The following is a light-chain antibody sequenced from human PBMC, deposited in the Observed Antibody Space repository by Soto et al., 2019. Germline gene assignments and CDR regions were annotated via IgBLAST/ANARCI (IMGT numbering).Light chain of an antibody. CDR3: QQYDNWPRT. CDR1: QSVGSD. V-gene: IGKV3-15*01. J-gene: IGKJ1*01. CDR2: GAS. Sequence: EIVMTQSPTTLSVSPGERATLSCRASQSVGSDLAWYQQKPGQAPRLLIYGASTRATGIPARFSGSGSGTEFTLTISSLQSEDFAVYHCQQYDNWPRTFGQGTKVELK.